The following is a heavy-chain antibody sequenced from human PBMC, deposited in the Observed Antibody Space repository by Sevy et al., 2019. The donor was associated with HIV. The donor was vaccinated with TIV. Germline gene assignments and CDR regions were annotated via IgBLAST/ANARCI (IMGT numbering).Heavy chain of an antibody. Sequence: SETLSLTCTVSGGSISSYYWSWIRQPPGKGLEWIGYIYYSGSTNYNPSLKSRVTISVDTSKNQFSLKLSSVTAADTAVYYCARLMRGHDFWSGYPRRATTDYYYYYMDVWGKGTTVTVSS. CDR2: IYYSGST. V-gene: IGHV4-59*08. J-gene: IGHJ6*03. CDR1: GGSISSYY. CDR3: ARLMRGHDFWSGYPRRATTDYYYYYMDV. D-gene: IGHD3-3*01.